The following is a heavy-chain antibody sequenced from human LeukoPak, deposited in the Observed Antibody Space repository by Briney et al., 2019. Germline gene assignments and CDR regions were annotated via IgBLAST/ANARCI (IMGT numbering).Heavy chain of an antibody. CDR1: GFTFSNYA. CDR2: IGGRGTST. Sequence: GGSLRLSCAASGFTFSNYAMNWVRQAPGKGPEWVSAIGGRGTSTYYADSLGGRFTISRDNSKDMLYLQMNSLKVEDTATYYCGKEGGAWGQGTKVTVSS. J-gene: IGHJ5*02. CDR3: GKEGGA. V-gene: IGHV3-23*01. D-gene: IGHD3-16*01.